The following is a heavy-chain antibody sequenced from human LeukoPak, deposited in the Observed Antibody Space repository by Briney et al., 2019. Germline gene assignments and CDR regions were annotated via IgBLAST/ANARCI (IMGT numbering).Heavy chain of an antibody. CDR3: ARGLPMSKGDYSS. D-gene: IGHD4-17*01. J-gene: IGHJ3*01. Sequence: ASVKVSCKASGYTFTSYAINWVRQATGQGLEWMGWMNPNSGNTGYAQKFQGRVTITRNTSISTAYMELSSLRSEDTAVYYCARGLPMSKGDYSSWGQGTMVTVSS. CDR2: MNPNSGNT. CDR1: GYTFTSYA. V-gene: IGHV1-8*03.